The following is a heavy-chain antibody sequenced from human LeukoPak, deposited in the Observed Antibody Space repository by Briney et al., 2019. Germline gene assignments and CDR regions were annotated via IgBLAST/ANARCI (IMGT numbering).Heavy chain of an antibody. J-gene: IGHJ5*02. V-gene: IGHV3-66*01. Sequence: GGSLRLSCAASGFTVSSNYMSWVRQAPGKGLEWVSVIYSGGSTYYADSVKGRFTISRDNSKNTLYLQMNSLRAEDTAIYYCTREGPTNWFDPWGQGTLVTVSS. CDR2: IYSGGST. CDR1: GFTVSSNY. D-gene: IGHD4-11*01. CDR3: TREGPTNWFDP.